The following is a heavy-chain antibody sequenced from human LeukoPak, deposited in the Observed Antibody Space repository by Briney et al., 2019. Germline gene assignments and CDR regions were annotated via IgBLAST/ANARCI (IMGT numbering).Heavy chain of an antibody. Sequence: SETLSLTCAVYGGSFSGYYRSWIRQPAGKGLEWIGRIYTSGSTNYNPSLKSRVTISVDTSKNQFSLKLSSVTAADTAVYYCARGPYKYDSSGSFDYWGQGTLVTVSS. CDR2: IYTSGST. D-gene: IGHD3-22*01. CDR1: GGSFSGYY. J-gene: IGHJ4*02. CDR3: ARGPYKYDSSGSFDY. V-gene: IGHV4-59*10.